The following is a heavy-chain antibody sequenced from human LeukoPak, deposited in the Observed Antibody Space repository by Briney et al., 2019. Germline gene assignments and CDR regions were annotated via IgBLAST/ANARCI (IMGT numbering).Heavy chain of an antibody. CDR2: INHSGST. Sequence: SETLSLTCAVYGGSFSGYYWSWIRQPPVKELEWIGEINHSGSTNYNPSLKSRVTISVDTSKNQFSLKLSSVTAADTAVYYCARGDYGDYFDWGQGTLVTVSS. CDR1: GGSFSGYY. CDR3: ARGDYGDYFD. D-gene: IGHD4-17*01. J-gene: IGHJ4*02. V-gene: IGHV4-34*01.